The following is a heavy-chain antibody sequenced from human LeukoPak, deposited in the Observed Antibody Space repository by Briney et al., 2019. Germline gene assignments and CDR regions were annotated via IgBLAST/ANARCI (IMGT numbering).Heavy chain of an antibody. CDR2: IYPGDSDT. CDR3: ARRSHDYGDWGY. V-gene: IGHV5-51*01. D-gene: IGHD4-17*01. CDR1: GSIFTSYW. Sequence: GASLQISCKASGSIFTSYWIGWARPLPGKGLEWMGIIYPGDSDTRYSPSFQGQVNISADKSISTAYLQWSSLKASDTAMYYCARRSHDYGDWGYWGQGTLVTVSS. J-gene: IGHJ4*02.